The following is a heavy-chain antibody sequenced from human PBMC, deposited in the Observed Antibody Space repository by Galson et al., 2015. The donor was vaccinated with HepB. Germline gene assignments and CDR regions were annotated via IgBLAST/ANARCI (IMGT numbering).Heavy chain of an antibody. J-gene: IGHJ4*02. CDR3: AKDQGKDDSSGYYRVFDY. V-gene: IGHV3-23*01. CDR2: ISGSGGST. Sequence: SLRLSCAASGFTFSSYAMSWVRQAPGKGLEWVSAISGSGGSTYYADSVKGRFTISRDNSKNTLYLQMNSLRAEDTAVYYCAKDQGKDDSSGYYRVFDYWGQGTLVTVSS. CDR1: GFTFSSYA. D-gene: IGHD3-22*01.